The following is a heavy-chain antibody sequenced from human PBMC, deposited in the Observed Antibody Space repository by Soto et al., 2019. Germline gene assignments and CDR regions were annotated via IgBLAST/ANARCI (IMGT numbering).Heavy chain of an antibody. CDR3: ASDYYVSGRPDWYFDS. Sequence: QVQLVESGGGVVQPGRSLRLSCAASGFTFGDYGMHWVRQAPGKGLEWVAVIWYDGRNKYYADSVKGRFTISRDNSKNRMYLQMNSLRAGDTAVYYCASDYYVSGRPDWYFDSWGRGTLVTVSS. V-gene: IGHV3-33*01. D-gene: IGHD3-10*01. CDR1: GFTFGDYG. J-gene: IGHJ2*01. CDR2: IWYDGRNK.